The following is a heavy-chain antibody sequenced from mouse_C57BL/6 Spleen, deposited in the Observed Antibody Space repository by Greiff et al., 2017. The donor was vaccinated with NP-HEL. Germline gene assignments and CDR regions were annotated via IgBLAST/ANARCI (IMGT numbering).Heavy chain of an antibody. Sequence: QVQLQQSGTELVKPGASVKLSCKASGYTFTSYWMHWVKQRPGQGLEWIGNINPSNGGTNYNEKFKSKATLTVDNSSSTAYMQLRSLTSEGSAVYYCARGTTVVATDYWGQGTTVTVSS. CDR1: GYTFTSYW. J-gene: IGHJ2*01. CDR2: INPSNGGT. V-gene: IGHV1-53*01. D-gene: IGHD1-1*01. CDR3: ARGTTVVATDY.